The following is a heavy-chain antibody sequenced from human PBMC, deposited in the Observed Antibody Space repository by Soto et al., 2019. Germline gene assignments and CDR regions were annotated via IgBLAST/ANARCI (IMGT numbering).Heavy chain of an antibody. V-gene: IGHV3-74*01. J-gene: IGHJ4*02. CDR2: INSDGSST. CDR3: AKDGIRGIHFDN. Sequence: PGGSLRLSCAASGFTFSSDWMHWVRQAPGKGLVWVSRINSDGSSTSYADSVKGRFTISRDNAKNTLYLQMNSLRAEDTAVYYCAKDGIRGIHFDNWGQGTLVTVSS. CDR1: GFTFSSDW.